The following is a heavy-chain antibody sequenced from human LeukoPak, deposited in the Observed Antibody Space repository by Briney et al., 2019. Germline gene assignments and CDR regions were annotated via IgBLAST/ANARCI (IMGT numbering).Heavy chain of an antibody. Sequence: PSETLSLTCTVSGGSISSSSYYWGWIRQPPGKGLEWIGSIYYSGSTYYNPSLKSRVTISVDTSKNQFSLKLSSVTAADTAVYYCARPDVGNYYYGMDVWGQGTTVTVSS. J-gene: IGHJ6*02. CDR1: GGSISSSSYY. CDR2: IYYSGST. CDR3: ARPDVGNYYYGMDV. V-gene: IGHV4-39*01.